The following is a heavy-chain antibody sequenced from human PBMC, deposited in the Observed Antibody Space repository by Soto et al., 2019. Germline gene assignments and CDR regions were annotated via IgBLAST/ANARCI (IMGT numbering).Heavy chain of an antibody. CDR1: GFTFDDYT. D-gene: IGHD6-19*01. CDR3: AHARRGGWYRGGLDY. J-gene: IGHJ4*02. CDR2: ISWDGGST. V-gene: IGHV3-43*01. Sequence: EVQLVESGGVVVQPGGSLRLSCAASGFTFDDYTMHWVRQAPGKGLEWVSLISWDGGSTYYADSVKGRFTISRDNSKNSLYLQMNSLRTEDSALYYCAHARRGGWYRGGLDYWGQGTLGTVSS.